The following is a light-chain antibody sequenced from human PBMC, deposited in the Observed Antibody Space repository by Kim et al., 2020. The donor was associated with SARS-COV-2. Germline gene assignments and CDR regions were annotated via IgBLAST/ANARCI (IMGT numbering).Light chain of an antibody. V-gene: IGKV1-5*01. CDR2: DAS. CDR3: QQFNAYPRT. Sequence: SASLGGRVTISCQASQGISNFLAWYQQKPGTAPELLIYDASRLRRGVPSRFSGSGSGTDFSLTISSLQPNDSATYYCQQFNAYPRTFGQGTKLEI. CDR1: QGISNF. J-gene: IGKJ2*01.